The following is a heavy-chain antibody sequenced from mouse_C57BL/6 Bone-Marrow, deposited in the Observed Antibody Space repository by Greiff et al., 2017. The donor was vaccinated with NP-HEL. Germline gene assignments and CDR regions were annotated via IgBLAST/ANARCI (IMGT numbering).Heavy chain of an antibody. CDR2: IDPENGDT. CDR1: GFNIKDDY. CDR3: TTLYYSNS. V-gene: IGHV14-4*01. D-gene: IGHD2-5*01. Sequence: VHVKQSGAELVRPGASVKLSCTASGFNIKDDYMHWVKQRPEQGLEWIGWIDPENGDTEYASKFQGKATITADTSSNTAYLQLSSLTSEDTAVYYCTTLYYSNSWGQGTSVTVSS. J-gene: IGHJ4*01.